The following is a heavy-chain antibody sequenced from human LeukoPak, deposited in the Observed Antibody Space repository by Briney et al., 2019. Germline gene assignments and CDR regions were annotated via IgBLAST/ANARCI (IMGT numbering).Heavy chain of an antibody. CDR3: ARGTTVSRLYGMDV. D-gene: IGHD4-11*01. CDR2: IGTAGGT. Sequence: GGGLRLSCAASRLTFSRYDMHWVGPVTGKGLEWVSAIGTAGGTYYSVSVKGGFTISRENAKNSLYLQMNSLRAGDTAAYYCARGTTVSRLYGMDVWGQGTTVTVSS. V-gene: IGHV3-13*01. J-gene: IGHJ6*02. CDR1: RLTFSRYD.